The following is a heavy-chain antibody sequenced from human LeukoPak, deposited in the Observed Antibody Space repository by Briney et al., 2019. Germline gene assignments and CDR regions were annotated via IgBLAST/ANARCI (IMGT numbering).Heavy chain of an antibody. Sequence: GESLQISCQVSGYRFTSYWIAWVRQQSGQGLEWMGIVYPDDSDTRYSPSFHGQVTMSVDRSTNTAYLQWNSLKASDTATYFCARHAYDYVWGSYLQLEYWGQGTLVTVSS. CDR3: ARHAYDYVWGSYLQLEY. CDR1: GYRFTSYW. CDR2: VYPDDSDT. J-gene: IGHJ4*02. V-gene: IGHV5-51*01. D-gene: IGHD3-16*02.